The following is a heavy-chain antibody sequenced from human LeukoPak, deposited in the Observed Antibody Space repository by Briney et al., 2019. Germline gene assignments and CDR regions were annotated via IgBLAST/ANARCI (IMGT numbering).Heavy chain of an antibody. Sequence: GGSLRLSCAASGFTFSTYGMSWLRQAPGKGLEWVSTIGAATYYADSVKGRFIISRDNSKNTLYLQMNSLGAEDTAIYYCAKRVGGSPYYFDYWGQGTPVTVSS. CDR2: IGAAT. CDR1: GFTFSTYG. CDR3: AKRVGGSPYYFDY. D-gene: IGHD4-23*01. J-gene: IGHJ4*02. V-gene: IGHV3-23*01.